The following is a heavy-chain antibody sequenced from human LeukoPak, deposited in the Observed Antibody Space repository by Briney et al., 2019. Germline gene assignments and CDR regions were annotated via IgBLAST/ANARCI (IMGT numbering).Heavy chain of an antibody. Sequence: GSLRLSCAASGFTFSSYAMSWVRQAPGKGLEWIGSIYYSGSTNYNPSLKSRVTISVDTSKNQFSLKLSSVTAADTAVYYCARRDGYYYDSSGYYDSYFDYWGQGTLVTVSS. V-gene: IGHV4-59*01. CDR2: IYYSGST. CDR1: GFTFSSYA. D-gene: IGHD3-22*01. J-gene: IGHJ4*02. CDR3: ARRDGYYYDSSGYYDSYFDY.